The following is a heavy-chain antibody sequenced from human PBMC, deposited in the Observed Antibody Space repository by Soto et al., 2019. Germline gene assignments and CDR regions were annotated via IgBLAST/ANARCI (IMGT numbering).Heavy chain of an antibody. CDR1: GGSFSGYY. J-gene: IGHJ1*01. CDR2: INHSGST. Sequence: SETLSLTCAVYGGSFSGYYWSWIRQPPGKGLEWIGEINHSGSTNYNPSLKSRVTISVDTSKNQFSLKLSSVTAADTAVYYCARGLRGIRTTYYYDSRGYYVRWGQG. D-gene: IGHD3-22*01. V-gene: IGHV4-34*01. CDR3: ARGLRGIRTTYYYDSRGYYVR.